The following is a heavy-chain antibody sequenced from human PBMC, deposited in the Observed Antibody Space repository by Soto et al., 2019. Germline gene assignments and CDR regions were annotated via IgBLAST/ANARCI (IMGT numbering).Heavy chain of an antibody. CDR3: ATISRXSHYSAHFDP. CDR1: GGSVSSGGYF. Sequence: SETLSLTCTVSGGSVSSGGYFWTWIRQPPGEGLEWIGYIDYSGSTNYNPALKSRVTISIDTSKNQFSLRLTSVTAADTAVYYCATISRXSHYSAHFDPWGQGTLVTVSS. CDR2: IDYSGST. J-gene: IGHJ5*02. D-gene: IGHD3-10*01. V-gene: IGHV4-61*08.